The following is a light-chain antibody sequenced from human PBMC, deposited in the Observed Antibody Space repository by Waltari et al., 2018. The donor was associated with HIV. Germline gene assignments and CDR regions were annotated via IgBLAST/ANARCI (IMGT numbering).Light chain of an antibody. CDR2: WAS. CDR3: QQFYDMPLT. J-gene: IGKJ4*01. CDR1: QSVLWSSNNKNY. Sequence: DIEMTQSPDSLAVSLGESATITCKSRQSVLWSSNNKNYLAWYQQKPGQPPRLLIYWASTRESGVPDRFSGSGSGTDFTLTISSLHAEDVAVYYCQQFYDMPLTFGGGTKVDI. V-gene: IGKV4-1*01.